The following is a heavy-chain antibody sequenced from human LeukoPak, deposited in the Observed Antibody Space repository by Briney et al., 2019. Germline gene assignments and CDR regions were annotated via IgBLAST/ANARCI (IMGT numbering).Heavy chain of an antibody. J-gene: IGHJ2*01. CDR2: IYYSGST. Sequence: PSETLSLTCTVSGGSISSYYWSWIRQPPGKGLEWIGYIYYSGSTNYNPSLKSRVTISADTSKNQFSLKVRSVTAADTAVFYCARHRAQMTTVPYWYFDLWGRGTLVTVSS. CDR1: GGSISSYY. D-gene: IGHD4-17*01. CDR3: ARHRAQMTTVPYWYFDL. V-gene: IGHV4-59*08.